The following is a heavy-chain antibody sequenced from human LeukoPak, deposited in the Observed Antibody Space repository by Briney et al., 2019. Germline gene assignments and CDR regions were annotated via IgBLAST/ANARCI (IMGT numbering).Heavy chain of an antibody. D-gene: IGHD3-22*01. Sequence: GGSLRLSCAASGFTFDTYAMSWVRQAPGKGLEWVSTMSGSGGRTFYGDSVKGRFTISRDRSKNTLYLQMNSLRPEDTAVYYCAKLSMGYDSSGYYYDFDYWGQGTLVTVSS. CDR2: MSGSGGRT. J-gene: IGHJ4*02. CDR1: GFTFDTYA. CDR3: AKLSMGYDSSGYYYDFDY. V-gene: IGHV3-23*01.